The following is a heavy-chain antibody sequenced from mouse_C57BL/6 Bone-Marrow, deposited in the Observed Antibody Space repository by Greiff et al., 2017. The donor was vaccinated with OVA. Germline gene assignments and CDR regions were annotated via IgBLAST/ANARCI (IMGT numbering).Heavy chain of an antibody. D-gene: IGHD2-3*01. V-gene: IGHV2-2*01. CDR2: IWSGGST. CDR3: ARRDDGGFAY. CDR1: GFSLTSYG. J-gene: IGHJ3*01. Sequence: VQGVESGPGLVQPSQSLSITCTVSGFSLTSYGVHWVRQSPGKGLEWLGVIWSGGSTDYNAAFISRLSIIKDNSKSQVVFKMNSLQADDAARDDWARRDDGGFAYWGQGTLVTVSA.